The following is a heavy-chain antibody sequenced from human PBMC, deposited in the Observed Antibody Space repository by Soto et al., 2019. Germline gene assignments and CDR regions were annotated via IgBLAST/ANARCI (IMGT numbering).Heavy chain of an antibody. Sequence: QVQLVQSGAEVKKPGSSLKVSCKVFGETLNSNPIGWVRQAPGQGLEWVGGLVPLSDRTNYAQELQGRVTVTADGSTSTVYMELSNLKSDDTAVYYCARKSGRDCHSGGGCSSLDVWGQGSLITVSS. D-gene: IGHD2-15*01. CDR3: ARKSGRDCHSGGGCSSLDV. J-gene: IGHJ4*02. CDR2: LVPLSDRT. CDR1: GETLNSNP. V-gene: IGHV1-69*01.